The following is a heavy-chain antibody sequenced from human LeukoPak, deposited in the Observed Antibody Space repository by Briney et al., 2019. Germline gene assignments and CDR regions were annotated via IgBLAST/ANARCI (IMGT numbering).Heavy chain of an antibody. D-gene: IGHD2/OR15-2a*01. CDR1: GWSFSGYY. Sequence: SETLSLTCAFYGWSFSGYYWSWIRRPPGKGLGWIGEINHSGSTNYNPSLKSRVTISVDTSKNQFSLKLSSVTAADTAVYYCARGHRASVVILDYWGQGTLVTVSS. CDR2: INHSGST. V-gene: IGHV4-34*01. CDR3: ARGHRASVVILDY. J-gene: IGHJ4*02.